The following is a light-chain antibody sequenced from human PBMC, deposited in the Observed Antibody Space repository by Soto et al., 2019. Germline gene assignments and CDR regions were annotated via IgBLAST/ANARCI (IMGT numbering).Light chain of an antibody. CDR3: SSYAGSSTLV. Sequence: QSALTQPPSASGSPGQLVTISCTGTSSDVGGYNYVSWYQQHPGKAPKLMIYEVSKRPSGVPDRFSGSKSGNTASLTVSGLQAEDEADYYCSSYAGSSTLVFGGGTKVTVL. CDR2: EVS. J-gene: IGLJ2*01. V-gene: IGLV2-8*01. CDR1: SSDVGGYNY.